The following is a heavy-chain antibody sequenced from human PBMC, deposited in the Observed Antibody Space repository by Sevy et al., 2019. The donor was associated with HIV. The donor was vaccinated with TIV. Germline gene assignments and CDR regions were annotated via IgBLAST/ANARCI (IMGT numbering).Heavy chain of an antibody. V-gene: IGHV1-2*02. D-gene: IGHD2-2*01. J-gene: IGHJ4*02. Sequence: ASVKVSCKASGYTFTDYYIHWVRQAPGQGLEWMGWINPNSGGTSYAQRFQDRVTMTRDTSITTAYMELSRLTSDDTAVYYCARTDVVLVPPENLFDYRGQGTLVTVSS. CDR2: INPNSGGT. CDR3: ARTDVVLVPPENLFDY. CDR1: GYTFTDYY.